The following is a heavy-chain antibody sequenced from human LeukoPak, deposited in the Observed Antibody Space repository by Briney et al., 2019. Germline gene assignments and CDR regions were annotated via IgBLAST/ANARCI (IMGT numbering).Heavy chain of an antibody. CDR1: GYTFTGYY. Sequence: ASVTVSCKASGYTFTGYYMHWVRQAPGQGLEWMGWINPNSGGTNYAQKFQGRVTMTRDTSISTAYMELSRLRSDDTAVHYCARAKPPLLTGFLYYYYYGMDVWGQGTTVTVSS. D-gene: IGHD3-9*01. J-gene: IGHJ6*02. CDR3: ARAKPPLLTGFLYYYYYGMDV. V-gene: IGHV1-2*02. CDR2: INPNSGGT.